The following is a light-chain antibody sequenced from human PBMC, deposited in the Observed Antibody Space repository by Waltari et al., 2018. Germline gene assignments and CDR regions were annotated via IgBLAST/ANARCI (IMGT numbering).Light chain of an antibody. CDR3: QHYVRLPVT. Sequence: IMLTQSPGTLSFSAGVRPTLSCRASPSIGKYLAWYQLRPGQAPRLLIYDAYIRAAGIPDRFSGSGSGTDFSLTISRLEPDDFAMYYCQHYVRLPVTFGQGTKVEIK. CDR1: PSIGKY. V-gene: IGKV3-20*01. CDR2: DAY. J-gene: IGKJ1*01.